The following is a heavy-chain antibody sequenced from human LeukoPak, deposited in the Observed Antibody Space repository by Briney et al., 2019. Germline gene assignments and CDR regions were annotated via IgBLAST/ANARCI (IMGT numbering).Heavy chain of an antibody. Sequence: SVKVSCKASGGTFSNYAVSWVRQAPGQGLEWMGRSLPFLGIANYAQKFQDRVTITADKSTSTAYMEVRSLRSEDTAVYYCARSHHSGLENYYYYYGLDVWGQGTTVTVSS. CDR2: SLPFLGIA. D-gene: IGHD1-14*01. CDR1: GGTFSNYA. CDR3: ARSHHSGLENYYYYYGLDV. J-gene: IGHJ6*02. V-gene: IGHV1-69*04.